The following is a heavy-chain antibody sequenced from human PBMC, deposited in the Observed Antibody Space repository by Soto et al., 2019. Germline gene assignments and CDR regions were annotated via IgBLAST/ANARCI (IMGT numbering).Heavy chain of an antibody. D-gene: IGHD2-15*01. CDR3: AHYAIAAVADGLGP. J-gene: IGHJ5*02. CDR2: IYWNDDK. Sequence: SGPTLVNPTQTLTLTCTFSGFSLTTSGVGVGWIRQPPGKALEWLALIYWNDDKRYSPSLKGRLTITKDTSKNQVVLAMTNMDPLDSAASYGAHYAIAAVADGLGPWGLGTLVTVSS. CDR1: GFSLTTSGVG. V-gene: IGHV2-5*01.